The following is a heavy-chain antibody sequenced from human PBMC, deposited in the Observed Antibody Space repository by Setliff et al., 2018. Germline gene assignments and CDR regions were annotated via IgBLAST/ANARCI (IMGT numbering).Heavy chain of an antibody. CDR1: GSAINCGHY. V-gene: IGHV4-38-2*02. CDR3: VRDAGDGFGVDAYAGRGFDT. Sequence: KASETLSLTCAVSGSAINCGHYWGWIRQSPGKGGLEWIGSFRPSGRTYYNPSLKSRVTISLDTSRKQFALKLTSVTAADTAVYYCVRDAGDGFGVDAYAGRGFDTWGQGTMVTVSS. CDR2: FRPSGRT. D-gene: IGHD3-16*01. J-gene: IGHJ3*02.